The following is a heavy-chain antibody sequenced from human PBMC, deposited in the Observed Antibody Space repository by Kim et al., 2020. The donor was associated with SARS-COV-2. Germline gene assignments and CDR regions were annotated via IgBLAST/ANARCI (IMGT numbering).Heavy chain of an antibody. V-gene: IGHV5-10-1*01. J-gene: IGHJ2*01. D-gene: IGHD5-12*01. CDR3: ARHEMATIVWYFDL. Sequence: PSFQGHVTISADKSISTAYLQWSSLKASDTAMYYCARHEMATIVWYFDLWGRGTLVTVSS.